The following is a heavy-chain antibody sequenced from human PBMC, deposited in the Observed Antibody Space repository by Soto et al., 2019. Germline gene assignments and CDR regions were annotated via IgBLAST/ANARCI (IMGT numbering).Heavy chain of an antibody. V-gene: IGHV4-39*01. CDR2: IYYSGST. CDR3: ARGRTSGTLFDY. D-gene: IGHD2-2*01. Sequence: SETLSLTCTVSGGSISSSSYDWGWIRQPPGKGLEWIGSIYYSGSTYYNPSLKSRVTISVDTSKNQFSLKLSSVTAADTAVYYCARGRTSGTLFDYWGQGTLVTVSS. CDR1: GGSISSSSYD. J-gene: IGHJ4*02.